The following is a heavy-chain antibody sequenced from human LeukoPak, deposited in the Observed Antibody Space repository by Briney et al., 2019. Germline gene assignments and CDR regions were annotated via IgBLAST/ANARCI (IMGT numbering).Heavy chain of an antibody. CDR2: ISAYNGNT. CDR3: AGDGGYCSTTSCYAFY. V-gene: IGHV1-18*01. D-gene: IGHD2-2*01. J-gene: IGHJ4*02. CDR1: GYTFTSYG. Sequence: ASVKVSCKASGYTFTSYGISWVRQAPGQGLEWMGWISAYNGNTNYAQKFQGRVTMTRDTSTSTLYMELSSLRSDDTAVYYCAGDGGYCSTTSCYAFYWGQGTPVTVSS.